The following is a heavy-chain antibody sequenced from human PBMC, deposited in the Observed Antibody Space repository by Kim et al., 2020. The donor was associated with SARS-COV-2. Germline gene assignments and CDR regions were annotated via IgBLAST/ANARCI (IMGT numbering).Heavy chain of an antibody. CDR1: GGSFSGYY. J-gene: IGHJ5*02. D-gene: IGHD2-2*01. CDR2: INHSGST. V-gene: IGHV4-34*01. Sequence: SETLSLTCAVYGGSFSGYYWSWIRQPPGKGLEWIGEINHSGSTNYNPSLKSRVTISVDTSKNQFSLKLSSVTAADTAVYYCARGGYCSSTSCPSPSRWFDPWGQGTLVTVSS. CDR3: ARGGYCSSTSCPSPSRWFDP.